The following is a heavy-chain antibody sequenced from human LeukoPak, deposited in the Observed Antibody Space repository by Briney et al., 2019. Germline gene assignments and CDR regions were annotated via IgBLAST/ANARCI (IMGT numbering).Heavy chain of an antibody. Sequence: ASVKVSCKASGYTFTDYYIHWVRQAPGQGLERMGWINPFNGGTYSAQKFQGRVTVTRDSSSSTVYMELSGLKSDDTALYYCSRGGLATGWRVYLAVWGQGTTVTVSS. CDR2: INPFNGGT. CDR1: GYTFTDYY. D-gene: IGHD5/OR15-5a*01. J-gene: IGHJ6*02. CDR3: SRGGLATGWRVYLAV. V-gene: IGHV1-2*02.